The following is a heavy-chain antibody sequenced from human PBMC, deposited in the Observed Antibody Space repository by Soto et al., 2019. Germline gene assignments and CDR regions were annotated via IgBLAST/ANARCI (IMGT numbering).Heavy chain of an antibody. V-gene: IGHV3-23*01. CDR2: ITYTGDTT. D-gene: IGHD4-17*01. CDR3: AKDWPGTSSVTSDY. J-gene: IGHJ4*02. Sequence: DVYLLESGGTLVQPGGSLRLSCAASGFDFSSYAMTWVRQAPGKGLEWVSGITYTGDTTYYADSVKGRFTISRANYRNTLYLQMNSLRADDTAMYFCAKDWPGTSSVTSDYWGPGTLVTVSS. CDR1: GFDFSSYA.